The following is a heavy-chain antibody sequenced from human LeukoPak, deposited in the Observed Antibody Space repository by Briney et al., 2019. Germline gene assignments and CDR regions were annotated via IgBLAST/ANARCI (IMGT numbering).Heavy chain of an antibody. D-gene: IGHD1-26*01. V-gene: IGHV3-7*03. CDR3: ARDWELTY. CDR1: GFAFISYW. J-gene: IGHJ4*02. CDR2: IKQDGSEK. Sequence: GGSLRLSCAASGFAFISYWMTWVRQAPGKGLEWVANIKQDGSEKYYVDSVKGRFTISRDNIKNSLYLQMNSLRVEDTAVYYCARDWELTYWGQGTLVTVSS.